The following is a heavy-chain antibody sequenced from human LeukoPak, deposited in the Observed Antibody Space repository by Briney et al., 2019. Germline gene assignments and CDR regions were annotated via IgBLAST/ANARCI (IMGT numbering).Heavy chain of an antibody. CDR2: IRSKAYGGTT. Sequence: PGGSLRLSCTASGFTFGDYAMSGVRQAPGKGLEWVGFIRSKAYGGTTEYAASVKGRFTISRDDSKSIACLQMNSLKTEDTAVYYCTRSGSYLLIDYWGQGTLVTVSS. J-gene: IGHJ4*02. V-gene: IGHV3-49*04. CDR1: GFTFGDYA. D-gene: IGHD1-26*01. CDR3: TRSGSYLLIDY.